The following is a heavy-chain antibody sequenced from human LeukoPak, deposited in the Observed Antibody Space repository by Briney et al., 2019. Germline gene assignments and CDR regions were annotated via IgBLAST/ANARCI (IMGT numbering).Heavy chain of an antibody. CDR3: ARVPDCSGGSCYNDAFDI. Sequence: SETLSLTCTVSGGSISSYYWSWIRQPPGKGLEWIGYIYYSGSTNYNPSLKSRVTISVDTSKNQFSLKLSSVTAADTAVYYCARVPDCSGGSCYNDAFDIRGQGTMVTVSS. CDR2: IYYSGST. J-gene: IGHJ3*02. CDR1: GGSISSYY. D-gene: IGHD2-15*01. V-gene: IGHV4-59*01.